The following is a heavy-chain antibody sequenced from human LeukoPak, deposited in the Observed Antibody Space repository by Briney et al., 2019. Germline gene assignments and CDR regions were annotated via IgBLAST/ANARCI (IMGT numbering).Heavy chain of an antibody. D-gene: IGHD1-14*01. J-gene: IGHJ6*02. CDR3: AKVSGGGLYYDGMDV. Sequence: PGGSLRLSCAASGFTFNFYAMSWVRQAPGKGLEWVSVISGSGGTTYYADSVKGRFTISRNSSKNTLYLQMNSLRAEDTAVYYCAKVSGGGLYYDGMDVWGQGTTVTVSS. CDR2: ISGSGGTT. CDR1: GFTFNFYA. V-gene: IGHV3-23*01.